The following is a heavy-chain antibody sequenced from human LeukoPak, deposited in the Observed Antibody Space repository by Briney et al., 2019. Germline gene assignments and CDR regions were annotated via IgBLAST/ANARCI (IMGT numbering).Heavy chain of an antibody. J-gene: IGHJ5*02. D-gene: IGHD2-2*01. CDR2: IYTSGST. V-gene: IGHV4-61*02. CDR1: GYSISSISSTYY. CDR3: ARDDCSSTSCQDRSDWFDP. Sequence: PSETLSLTCTVSGYSISSISSTYYWSWIRQPAGKGLEWIGRIYTSGSTNYNPSLKSRVTISVDTSKNQFSLKLSSVTAADTAVYYCARDDCSSTSCQDRSDWFDPWGQGTLVTVSS.